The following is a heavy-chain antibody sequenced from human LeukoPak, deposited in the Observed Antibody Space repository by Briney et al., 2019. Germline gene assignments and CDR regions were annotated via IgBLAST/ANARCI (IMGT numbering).Heavy chain of an antibody. Sequence: ASVKVSCKVFGYTLTELSMHWVRQAPGKGLEWMGGFDPEHGETIYAQKFQGRVSMTEDTSTDTAHMELSSRRSEDTAIYYCAAERLVFDSSISTYYHYGLDVWGQGTTVTLSS. D-gene: IGHD3-22*01. V-gene: IGHV1-24*01. CDR3: AAERLVFDSSISTYYHYGLDV. CDR2: FDPEHGET. CDR1: GYTLTELS. J-gene: IGHJ6*02.